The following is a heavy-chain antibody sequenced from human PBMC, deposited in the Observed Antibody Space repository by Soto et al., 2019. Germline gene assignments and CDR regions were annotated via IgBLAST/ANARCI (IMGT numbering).Heavy chain of an antibody. CDR3: ARLCGGDCYYYYGMDV. V-gene: IGHV3-21*01. CDR2: ISSSSSYI. Sequence: PGGSLRLSCAASGFTFSSYSMNWVRQAPGKGLEWVSSISSSSSYIYYADSVKGRFTISRDNAKNSLYLQMNSLRAEDTAVYYCARLCGGDCYYYYGMDVWGQGTTVTVSS. J-gene: IGHJ6*02. CDR1: GFTFSSYS. D-gene: IGHD2-21*02.